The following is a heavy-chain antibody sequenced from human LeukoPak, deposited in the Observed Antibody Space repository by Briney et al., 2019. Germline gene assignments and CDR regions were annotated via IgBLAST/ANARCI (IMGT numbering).Heavy chain of an antibody. CDR2: IKQDGSEK. V-gene: IGHV3-7*01. CDR3: ARDRAVRGSFDY. Sequence: PGGSLRLSCAASGFTFSSYCMSWVRQAPGKGLEWVANIKQDGSEKYYVDSVKGRFTISRDNAKNSLYLQMNSLRAEDTVVYYCARDRAVRGSFDYWGQGTLVTVSS. J-gene: IGHJ4*02. CDR1: GFTFSSYC. D-gene: IGHD3-10*01.